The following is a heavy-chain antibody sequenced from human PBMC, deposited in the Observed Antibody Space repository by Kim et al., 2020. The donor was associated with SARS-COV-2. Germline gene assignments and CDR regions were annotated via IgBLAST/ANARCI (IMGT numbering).Heavy chain of an antibody. CDR2: IYYSGST. D-gene: IGHD1-26*01. CDR1: GGSISSGGYY. V-gene: IGHV4-31*03. Sequence: SETLSLTCTVSGGSISSGGYYWSWIRQHPGKVLEWIGYIYYSGSTYYNPSLKSRVTISVDTSKNQFSLKLSSVTAADTAVYYCARATGSYSDYWGQGTLVTVSS. CDR3: ARATGSYSDY. J-gene: IGHJ4*02.